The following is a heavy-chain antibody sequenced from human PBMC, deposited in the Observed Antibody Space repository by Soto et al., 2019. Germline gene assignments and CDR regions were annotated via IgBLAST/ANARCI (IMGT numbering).Heavy chain of an antibody. CDR3: ATTRYDILTGPYYYYMDV. Sequence: QVQLVQSGAEVKKPGASVKVSCKASGYTFTSYGISWVRQAPGQGLEWMGWISAYNGNTNYAQKLQGRVTMTTDTSTSTAYMELRSLRSDDTAVYYFATTRYDILTGPYYYYMDVWGKGTTVTVSS. D-gene: IGHD3-9*01. V-gene: IGHV1-18*01. CDR2: ISAYNGNT. J-gene: IGHJ6*03. CDR1: GYTFTSYG.